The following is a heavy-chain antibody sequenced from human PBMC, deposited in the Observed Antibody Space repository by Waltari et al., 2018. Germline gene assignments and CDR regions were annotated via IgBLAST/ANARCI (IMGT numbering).Heavy chain of an antibody. J-gene: IGHJ4*02. Sequence: EAQQVESGGDLVQPGGSLRLSCVVSGFTLSNYWMSWVRQAPGKGREWVANINKDGTGTYYVDSVRGRFTISKDDAKNSVYLQMNSLKVEDTAVYYCIRDYGSPYWGQGTLVTVSS. V-gene: IGHV3-7*03. CDR2: INKDGTGT. CDR3: IRDYGSPY. CDR1: GFTLSNYW. D-gene: IGHD6-19*01.